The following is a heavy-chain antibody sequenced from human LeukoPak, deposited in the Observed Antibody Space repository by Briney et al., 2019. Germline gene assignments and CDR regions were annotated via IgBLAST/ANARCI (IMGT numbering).Heavy chain of an antibody. CDR1: GGSFSGDY. CDR3: ARVAAPDYDSSGYYIDY. J-gene: IGHJ4*02. D-gene: IGHD3-22*01. V-gene: IGHV4-34*01. CDR2: INHSGST. Sequence: SETLSLTCAVYGGSFSGDYWSWIRQPPGKGLEWIGEINHSGSTNYNPSLKSRVTISVDTSKHQFSLKLSSVTAADTAVYYCARVAAPDYDSSGYYIDYWGQGTLVTVSS.